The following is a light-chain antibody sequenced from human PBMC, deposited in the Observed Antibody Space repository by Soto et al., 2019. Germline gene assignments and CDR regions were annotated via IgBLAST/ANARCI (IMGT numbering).Light chain of an antibody. J-gene: IGKJ2*01. CDR2: DAS. V-gene: IGKV1-5*01. CDR1: QAISCS. CDR3: QQSYSIPPYT. Sequence: DIPMTQSPSTLSASVGDRVTITCRASQAISCSLAWYQQKPGKAPTLLIYDASTLQSGVPSRFSGSVSGTEIILTITSLQPEDFATYYCQQSYSIPPYTFGQGTKLEIK.